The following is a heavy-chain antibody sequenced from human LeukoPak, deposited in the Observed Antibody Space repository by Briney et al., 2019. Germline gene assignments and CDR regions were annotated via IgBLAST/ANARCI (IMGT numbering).Heavy chain of an antibody. Sequence: EASVNVSCKASGYTFTSYAMHWVRQAPGQGLELMGWMNASNGNAIFSHKLQERVTMTTDTSTSTAYMDLKSLRSDDTAVYYCARVGYYDSSACDYWGQGTLVTVSS. CDR2: MNASNGNA. V-gene: IGHV1-18*01. D-gene: IGHD3-22*01. CDR3: ARVGYYDSSACDY. J-gene: IGHJ4*02. CDR1: GYTFTSYA.